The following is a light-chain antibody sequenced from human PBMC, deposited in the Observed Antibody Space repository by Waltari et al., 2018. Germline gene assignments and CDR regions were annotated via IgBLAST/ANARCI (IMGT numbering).Light chain of an antibody. Sequence: QSALTQPASVSGSLGQSITISCTGTSSDVGGDKYVSWYQQHPGKAPKLLIYDVSYRPSGTSDRFSGSKSGNTASLTISGLQAEDEADYFCGSYTISSTHVFGTGTKVTV. V-gene: IGLV2-14*03. CDR1: SSDVGGDKY. J-gene: IGLJ1*01. CDR2: DVS. CDR3: GSYTISSTHV.